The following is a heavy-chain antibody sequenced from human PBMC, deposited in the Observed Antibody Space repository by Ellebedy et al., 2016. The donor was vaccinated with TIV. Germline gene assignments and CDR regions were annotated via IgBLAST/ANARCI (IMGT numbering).Heavy chain of an antibody. CDR2: IWHDGFNK. V-gene: IGHV3-33*01. J-gene: IGHJ4*02. CDR3: AREQSPYYEILTGSFDY. Sequence: GESLKISCAASGFSFSTYGMHWVRQAPGQGLEWVAVIWHDGFNKDYADSVKGRFTISRDNSKSTLYLEMKSLRVEDTAVYYCAREQSPYYEILTGSFDYWGQGALVTVSS. CDR1: GFSFSTYG. D-gene: IGHD3-9*01.